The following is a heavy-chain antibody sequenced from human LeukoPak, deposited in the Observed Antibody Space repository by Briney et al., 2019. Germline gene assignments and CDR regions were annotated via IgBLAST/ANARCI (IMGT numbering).Heavy chain of an antibody. D-gene: IGHD2-15*01. J-gene: IGHJ3*02. Sequence: SATLSLTCAVYGGSFSGYYWSWIRQPPGKGLEWIGEINHSGSTNYNPSLKSRVTISVDTSKNQFSLKLSSVTAADTAVYYCARPFDCSGGSCYSRTDAFDIWGQGTMVTVSS. V-gene: IGHV4-34*01. CDR1: GGSFSGYY. CDR2: INHSGST. CDR3: ARPFDCSGGSCYSRTDAFDI.